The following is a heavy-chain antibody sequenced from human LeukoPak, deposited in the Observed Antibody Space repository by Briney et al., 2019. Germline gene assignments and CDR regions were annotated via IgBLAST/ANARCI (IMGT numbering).Heavy chain of an antibody. Sequence: PGTSLRLFCVASGFSFSNHGMHWVRQAPGKGLEWVSVIASDGGAKFYADSVKGRFTLSRDNPKNMFFLQMNLLTVEDTAIYYCAREATWGQWYFDHWGQGTPVTVSS. CDR1: GFSFSNHG. D-gene: IGHD6-19*01. J-gene: IGHJ4*02. V-gene: IGHV3-30*03. CDR3: AREATWGQWYFDH. CDR2: IASDGGAK.